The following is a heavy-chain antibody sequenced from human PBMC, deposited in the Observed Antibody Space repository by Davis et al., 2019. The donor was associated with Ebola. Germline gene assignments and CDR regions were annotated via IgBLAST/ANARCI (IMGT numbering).Heavy chain of an antibody. V-gene: IGHV3-30*18. J-gene: IGHJ4*02. Sequence: GESLKISCAASGFTFSSYAMSWVRQAPGKGLEWVAVISYDGSNKYYADSVKGRFTISRDNSKNTLYLQMNSLRAEDTAVYYCAKVAHFDFYKGYYSYFDYWGQGTLVTVSS. CDR2: ISYDGSNK. CDR1: GFTFSSYA. D-gene: IGHD3-3*01. CDR3: AKVAHFDFYKGYYSYFDY.